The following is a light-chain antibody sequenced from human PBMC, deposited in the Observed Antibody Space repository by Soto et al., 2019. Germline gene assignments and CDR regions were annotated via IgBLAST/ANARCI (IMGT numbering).Light chain of an antibody. CDR3: KHYDSVSPWT. Sequence: DIRMTQSPSTLSASVGDRVTITCRASQSISSWLAWDQQNPGQAPKLLSYDASSLERGVPSRFRGSGSGTEFTLTISSMQPDDVATYFCKHYDSVSPWTVGQGTKVEIK. J-gene: IGKJ1*01. V-gene: IGKV1-5*01. CDR1: QSISSW. CDR2: DAS.